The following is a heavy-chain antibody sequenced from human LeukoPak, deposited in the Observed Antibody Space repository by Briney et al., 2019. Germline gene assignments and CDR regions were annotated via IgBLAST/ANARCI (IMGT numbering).Heavy chain of an antibody. D-gene: IGHD4/OR15-4a*01. CDR3: ARRAGAYSHPYDY. CDR2: IYSDNT. V-gene: IGHV3-53*01. Sequence: PGGSLRHSCKVSGFTVSSNSMSWVRQAPGKGLEWVSFIYSDNTHYSDSVKGRFTISRDNSKNTLYLQRNSLRAEDTAVYYCARRAGAYSHPYDYWGQGTLVTVSS. J-gene: IGHJ4*02. CDR1: GFTVSSNS.